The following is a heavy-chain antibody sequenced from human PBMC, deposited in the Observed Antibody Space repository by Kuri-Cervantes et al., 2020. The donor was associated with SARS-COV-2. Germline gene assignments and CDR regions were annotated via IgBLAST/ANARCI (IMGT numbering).Heavy chain of an antibody. D-gene: IGHD3-3*01. CDR2: INHSGST. CDR1: GFTFSNAW. V-gene: IGHV4-34*08. Sequence: ESLKISCAASGFTFSNAWMNWVRQAPGKGLEWIGEINHSGSTNYNPSLKSRVTISVGTSKNQFSLKLSSVTAADTAVYYCAGGLHGEVIIFYWGQGTLVTVSS. CDR3: AGGLHGEVIIFY. J-gene: IGHJ4*02.